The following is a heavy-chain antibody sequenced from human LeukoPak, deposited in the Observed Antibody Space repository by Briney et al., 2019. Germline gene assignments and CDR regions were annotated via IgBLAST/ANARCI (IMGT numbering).Heavy chain of an antibody. J-gene: IGHJ4*02. CDR3: AREYCSSTSCHRLLYYFDY. CDR1: GFTFSSYW. V-gene: IGHV3-7*01. D-gene: IGHD2-2*01. CDR2: IKQDGSEK. Sequence: PGGSLRLSCAASGFTFSSYWMSWVRQAPGKGLEWVANIKQDGSEKYYVDSVKGRFTISRDNAKNSLYLQMNSLRAEDTAVYYCAREYCSSTSCHRLLYYFDYWGPGTLVTVSS.